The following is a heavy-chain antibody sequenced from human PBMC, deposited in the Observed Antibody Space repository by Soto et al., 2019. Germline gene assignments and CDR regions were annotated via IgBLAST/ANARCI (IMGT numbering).Heavy chain of an antibody. D-gene: IGHD6-19*01. V-gene: IGHV3-23*01. CDR2: ISATGSNT. CDR1: GFTFTSYA. Sequence: GGSLRLSCVASGFTFTSYAMSWVRQAPGKGLEWVSAISATGSNTYYADSVKGRFTISRDNSRNTLYLQINSLRADDTALYYCAKDDISVSQPLDIWGQGTMVTV. CDR3: AKDDISVSQPLDI. J-gene: IGHJ3*02.